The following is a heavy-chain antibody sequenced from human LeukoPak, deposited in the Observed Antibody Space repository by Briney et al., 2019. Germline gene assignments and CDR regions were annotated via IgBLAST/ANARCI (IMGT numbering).Heavy chain of an antibody. V-gene: IGHV1-2*06. CDR2: INPNSGGT. CDR3: ASLGKKAGLDY. J-gene: IGHJ4*02. D-gene: IGHD6-19*01. Sequence: AAVKLSCKASGYTFTGYYMHWVRQAPGQGLEWVGRINPNSGGTNYAQKFQGRVTMTRDTSISTAYMELSRLRSDDTAVYYCASLGKKAGLDYWGQGTRVTVSS. CDR1: GYTFTGYY.